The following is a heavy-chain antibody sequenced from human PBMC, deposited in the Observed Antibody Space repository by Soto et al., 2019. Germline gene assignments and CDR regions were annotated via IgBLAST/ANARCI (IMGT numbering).Heavy chain of an antibody. D-gene: IGHD2-2*01. V-gene: IGHV4-59*01. CDR1: GASIRNVY. Sequence: PSETLSLTCTVFGASIRNVYWAWIRQAPRKGLESIDFLFHSGNAKYNPYLKSRVTISVYTTKNQSSLSLDSVTAADTAVYFCASAYAPTLPFDVWGQGTMVTVSS. CDR3: ASAYAPTLPFDV. CDR2: LFHSGNA. J-gene: IGHJ4*01.